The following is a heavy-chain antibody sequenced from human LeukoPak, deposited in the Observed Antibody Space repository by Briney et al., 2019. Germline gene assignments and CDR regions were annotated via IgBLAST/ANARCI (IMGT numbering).Heavy chain of an antibody. J-gene: IGHJ6*03. CDR3: ARGRGYSSGWSYYYYYMDV. V-gene: IGHV4-34*01. CDR2: INHSGST. D-gene: IGHD6-19*01. CDR1: GGSFCGEY. Sequence: SETLSLTPNVNGGSFCGEYWRWMRQPPGKKKKWIGEINHSGSTNYNPSLKSRVTISVDTSKNQFSLKLSSVTAADTAVYYCARGRGYSSGWSYYYYYMDVWGKGTTVTVSS.